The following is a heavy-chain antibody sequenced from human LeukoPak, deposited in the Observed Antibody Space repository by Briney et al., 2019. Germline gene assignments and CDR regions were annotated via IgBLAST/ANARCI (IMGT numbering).Heavy chain of an antibody. CDR2: IYTSGTT. J-gene: IGHJ3*02. CDR3: AGEAGGGYARAFDI. Sequence: PSETLSLTCIVSGGSISSYSWTWIRQPAGEGLGWIGRIYTSGTTNYEPSLKSRVTMSVDTSKNQFSLKLSSVTAADTAVYYCAGEAGGGYARAFDIWGQGTMVTASS. D-gene: IGHD5-12*01. CDR1: GGSISSYS. V-gene: IGHV4-4*07.